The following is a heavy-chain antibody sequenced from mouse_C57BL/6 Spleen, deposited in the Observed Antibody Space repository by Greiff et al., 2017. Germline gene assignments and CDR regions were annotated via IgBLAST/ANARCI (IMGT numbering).Heavy chain of an antibody. D-gene: IGHD2-1*01. Sequence: QVHVKQSGAELARPGASVKMSCKASGYTFTSYTMHWVKQRPGQGLEWIGYINPSSGYTKYNQKFKDKATLTADKSSSTAYMQLSSLTSEDSAVYYCASSYGNYSWFAYWGQGTLVTVSA. V-gene: IGHV1-4*01. CDR3: ASSYGNYSWFAY. J-gene: IGHJ3*01. CDR1: GYTFTSYT. CDR2: INPSSGYT.